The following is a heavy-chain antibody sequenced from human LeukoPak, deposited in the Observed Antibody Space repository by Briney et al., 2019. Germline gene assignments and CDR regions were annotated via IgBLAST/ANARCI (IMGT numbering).Heavy chain of an antibody. CDR1: GFTFGDYG. D-gene: IGHD3-10*01. V-gene: IGHV3-49*04. Sequence: GGSLRLSCTASGFTFGDYGLSWVRQAPGKGLEWVGFIRSNTYGGTTEYAASVKGRFTISRDDSKSIAYLQMNSLKTEDTAVYYCTGSFGELTFFDYWGQGTLVTVSS. CDR2: IRSNTYGGTT. J-gene: IGHJ4*02. CDR3: TGSFGELTFFDY.